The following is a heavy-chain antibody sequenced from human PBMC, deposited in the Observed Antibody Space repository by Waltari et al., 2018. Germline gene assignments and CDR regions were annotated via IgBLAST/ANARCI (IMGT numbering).Heavy chain of an antibody. J-gene: IGHJ5*02. Sequence: EVQLLQSGAEVKKPGATVKISCKSSGYTLTDYDIHWVKQTPGKGLEWMGRVGPKDGETLYAEKCQDRVTISADTSTDTVYMIMNGLRFDDTALYFCSRSGSDDWFDPWGRGTPVTVVS. CDR2: VGPKDGET. V-gene: IGHV1-69-2*01. D-gene: IGHD2-15*01. CDR3: SRSGSDDWFDP. CDR1: GYTLTDYD.